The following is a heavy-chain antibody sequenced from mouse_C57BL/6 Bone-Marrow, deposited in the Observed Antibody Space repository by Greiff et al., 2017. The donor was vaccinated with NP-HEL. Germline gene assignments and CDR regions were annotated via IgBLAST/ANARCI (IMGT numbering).Heavy chain of an antibody. CDR1: GYSFTGYF. J-gene: IGHJ4*01. V-gene: IGHV1-20*01. CDR2: INPYNGDT. Sequence: EVQLQQSGPELVKPGASFPLSCPASGYSFTGYFMNWVMQSHGKSLEWIGRINPYNGDTFSPQKFKGKATLTVDKSSSTAHMELRSLTSEDSAVYYCARTGVYYSNYGLGDYWGQGTSVTVSS. CDR3: ARTGVYYSNYGLGDY. D-gene: IGHD2-5*01.